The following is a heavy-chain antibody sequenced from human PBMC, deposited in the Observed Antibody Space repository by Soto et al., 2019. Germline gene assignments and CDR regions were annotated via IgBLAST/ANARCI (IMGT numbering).Heavy chain of an antibody. Sequence: QVQLVESGGGVVQPGRSLRLSCAASGFTFSSYGMHCVRQAPGKGLEWVAVIWYDGSNKYYADSVKGRFTISRDNSKNTLYLQMNSLRAEDTAVYYCARGSGSYGAEFDYWGQGTLVTVSS. V-gene: IGHV3-33*01. D-gene: IGHD5-18*01. CDR3: ARGSGSYGAEFDY. J-gene: IGHJ4*02. CDR2: IWYDGSNK. CDR1: GFTFSSYG.